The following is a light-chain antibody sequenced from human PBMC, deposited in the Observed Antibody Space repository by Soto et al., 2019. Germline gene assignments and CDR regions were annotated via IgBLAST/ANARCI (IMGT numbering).Light chain of an antibody. CDR3: QNYNSAPPAGA. V-gene: IGKV1-27*01. CDR1: QGINNR. Sequence: DVQMTQSLSSLSASVGDRVTITCRASQGINNRLAWYQQKPGKVPNLLIYAISTLQSGVPSRFSGSGSGTDFTLTISSLQPEDVATYYCQNYNSAPPAGAFGGGTKVEIK. J-gene: IGKJ4*01. CDR2: AIS.